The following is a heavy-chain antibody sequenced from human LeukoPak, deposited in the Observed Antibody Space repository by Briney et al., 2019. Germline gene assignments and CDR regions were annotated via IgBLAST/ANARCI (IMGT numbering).Heavy chain of an antibody. CDR1: GYTFTRYG. Sequence: EASVKVSCKASGYTFTRYGISWVRQAPGQGLAWMGWISAYSGDTKYAQKFQGRVTMTTDTSTSTAYMELRSLRSDDTAVYYCARVYSGSDYWGQGTLVTVSS. V-gene: IGHV1-18*04. CDR3: ARVYSGSDY. CDR2: ISAYSGDT. J-gene: IGHJ4*02. D-gene: IGHD5-12*01.